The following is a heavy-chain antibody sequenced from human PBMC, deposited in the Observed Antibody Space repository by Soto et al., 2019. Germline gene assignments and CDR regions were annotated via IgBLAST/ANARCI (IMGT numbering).Heavy chain of an antibody. CDR2: IYYSGSTTY. J-gene: IGHJ6*04. D-gene: IGHD3-9*01. V-gene: IGHV4-59*01. CDR1: GGSFSAYY. Sequence: SETLSLTCAVYGGSFSAYYLYWIRQPPEKGLEWVGYIYYSGSTTYNYNPSLESQVSLSVDTSNTQFSLKLSSVTAADTAVYYCARGVYDIFTGYYKYAMDVWGKGTTVTVSS. CDR3: ARGVYDIFTGYYKYAMDV.